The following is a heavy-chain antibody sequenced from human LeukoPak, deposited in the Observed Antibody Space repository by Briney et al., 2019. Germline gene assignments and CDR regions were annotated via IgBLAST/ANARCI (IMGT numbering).Heavy chain of an antibody. Sequence: GGSLRLSCAASEFTLCNYAMNGVRQAPGRGLEWVSRVSGSGGSVFYGNSVKGRFTISRDNSKNTLYLEMSGLRAEDTAVYYCAKGRGYCSTSTGSKPFHYWGRGALVTVSS. D-gene: IGHD2-8*01. CDR3: AKGRGYCSTSTGSKPFHY. CDR1: EFTLCNYA. CDR2: VSGSGGSV. J-gene: IGHJ4*02. V-gene: IGHV3-23*01.